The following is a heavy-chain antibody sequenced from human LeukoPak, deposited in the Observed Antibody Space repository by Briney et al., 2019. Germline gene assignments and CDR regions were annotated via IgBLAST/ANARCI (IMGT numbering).Heavy chain of an antibody. CDR3: AREVTSSWFDY. J-gene: IGHJ5*01. D-gene: IGHD2-2*01. CDR1: GYSFTGYY. V-gene: IGHV1-2*04. CDR2: INANSGAT. Sequence: ASVKVSCKASGYSFTGYYMHWVRQAPGQGLEWMGWINANSGATNYAQKFQGWVTMTRDTSITTAYMELSRLRSDDTALYFCAREVTSSWFDYWGQGTLVTVSS.